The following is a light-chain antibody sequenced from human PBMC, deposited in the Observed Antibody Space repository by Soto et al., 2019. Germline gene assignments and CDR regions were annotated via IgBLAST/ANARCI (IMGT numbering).Light chain of an antibody. CDR2: EVS. V-gene: IGLV2-14*01. Sequence: QSALTQPASVSGSPGQSITISCTGTSSDVGAYNYVSWYQQHPGKAPKFMIYEVSNRPSGVSDRFSGSKSGNTASLTISGLQAEDEADYYCSSYTSSNSYVFGAGTQLTVL. CDR1: SSDVGAYNY. J-gene: IGLJ1*01. CDR3: SSYTSSNSYV.